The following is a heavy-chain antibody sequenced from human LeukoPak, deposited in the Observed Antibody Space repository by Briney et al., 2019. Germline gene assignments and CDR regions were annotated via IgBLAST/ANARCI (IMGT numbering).Heavy chain of an antibody. Sequence: GASVKVSCKASGGTFSSYAISWVRQAPGQGLEWMGRIIPIFGTANYAQKVQGRVTITTDESTSTAYMELSSLRSEATAVYYCARDRDLEMATIWGQGTLVTVSS. CDR3: ARDRDLEMATI. J-gene: IGHJ4*02. CDR2: IIPIFGTA. CDR1: GGTFSSYA. D-gene: IGHD5-24*01. V-gene: IGHV1-69*05.